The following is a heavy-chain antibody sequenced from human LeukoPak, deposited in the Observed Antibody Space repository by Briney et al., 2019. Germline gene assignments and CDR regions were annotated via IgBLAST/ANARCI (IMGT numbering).Heavy chain of an antibody. CDR1: GFTFSSYE. Sequence: GGSLRLSCAASGFTFSSYEMNWVRQAPGKGLEWVSYISSSGSTIYYADSVKGRFTISIDNAKNSLYLQMNSLRAEDTAVYYCARARYYYDSSGYYRAFDYWGQGTLVTDSS. CDR2: ISSSGSTI. CDR3: ARARYYYDSSGYYRAFDY. J-gene: IGHJ4*02. V-gene: IGHV3-48*03. D-gene: IGHD3-22*01.